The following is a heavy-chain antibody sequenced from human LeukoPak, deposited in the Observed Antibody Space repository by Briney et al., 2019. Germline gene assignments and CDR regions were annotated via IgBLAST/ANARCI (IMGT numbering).Heavy chain of an antibody. Sequence: GRSLRLSCAASGFTFSSYAMHWVRQAPGKGLEWVAVISYDGSNKYYADSVKGRFTISRDNSKNTLYLQMNSLRAEDTAVYYCANFYMALSGSGLGFLAGMGVWGQGTTVTVSS. CDR2: ISYDGSNK. D-gene: IGHD3-10*01. CDR1: GFTFSSYA. CDR3: ANFYMALSGSGLGFLAGMGV. V-gene: IGHV3-30*04. J-gene: IGHJ6*02.